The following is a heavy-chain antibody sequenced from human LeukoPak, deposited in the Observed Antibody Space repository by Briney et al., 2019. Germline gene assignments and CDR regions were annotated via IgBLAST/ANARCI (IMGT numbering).Heavy chain of an antibody. V-gene: IGHV4-34*01. CDR2: INHSGST. J-gene: IGHJ4*02. D-gene: IGHD1-1*01. CDR1: GGSFSGYY. CDR3: ARGSTSDY. Sequence: SETLSLTCAVYGGSFSGYYWSWIRQPPGKGLEWIGEINHSGSTNYNLSLKSRVTISVDTSKNQFSLKLSSVTAADTAVYYCARGSTSDYWGQGTLVTVSS.